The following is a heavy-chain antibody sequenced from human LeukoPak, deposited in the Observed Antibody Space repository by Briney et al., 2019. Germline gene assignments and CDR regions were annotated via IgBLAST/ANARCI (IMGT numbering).Heavy chain of an antibody. V-gene: IGHV4-39*07. CDR1: GCSITSGTFY. J-gene: IGHJ5*02. CDR2: IHASGST. D-gene: IGHD5/OR15-5a*01. CDR3: ARAGILSTGDYFDP. Sequence: SETLSLPCSVSGCSITSGTFYWGWTRKPPGKALEWIGTIHASGSTSYNPSLQSRVTISVDTSKNQLSLKLSSVTAADTAVYYYARAGILSTGDYFDPWGQGTLVTVSS.